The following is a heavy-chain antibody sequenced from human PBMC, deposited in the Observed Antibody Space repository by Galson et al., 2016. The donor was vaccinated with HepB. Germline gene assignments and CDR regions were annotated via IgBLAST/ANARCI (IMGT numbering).Heavy chain of an antibody. V-gene: IGHV4-39*01. CDR3: ARHGRTAAVEFDY. CDR1: GGSISSGTYY. J-gene: IGHJ4*02. Sequence: TLSLTCTVSGGSISSGTYYWGWTRPPPGRGLEWIGTIYSGGRTYYNPSLMSRLTISVDTSKNQFSLRLSSMTAADTAVYYCARHGRTAAVEFDYWGQGTLVTVSS. CDR2: IYSGGRT. D-gene: IGHD6-19*01.